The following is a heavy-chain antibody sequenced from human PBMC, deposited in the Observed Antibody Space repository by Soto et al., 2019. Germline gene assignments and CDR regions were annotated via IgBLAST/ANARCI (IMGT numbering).Heavy chain of an antibody. CDR2: INPNSGGT. CDR3: ARGYSSSSLSFENWFDP. D-gene: IGHD6-6*01. Sequence: ASLKVSCKASGYTFTGYYMHWVRQAPGQGLEWMGWINPNSGGTNYAQKFQGWVTMTRDTSISTAYMELSRLRSDDTAVYYCARGYSSSSLSFENWFDPWGQGTLVTVSS. CDR1: GYTFTGYY. J-gene: IGHJ5*02. V-gene: IGHV1-2*04.